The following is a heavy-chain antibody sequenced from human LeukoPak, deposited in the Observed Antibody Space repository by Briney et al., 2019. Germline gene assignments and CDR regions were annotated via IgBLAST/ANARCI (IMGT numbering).Heavy chain of an antibody. V-gene: IGHV3-15*01. CDR3: TTDRVVVAATHWFDP. D-gene: IGHD2-15*01. Sequence: GGSLRLSCAASGFTFSNAWMSWVRQAPGKGLEWVGRIKSKTDGGTTDYAAPVKGRFTISRDDSKNTLYLQMNSLKTEDTAVYYCTTDRVVVAATHWFDPWGQGTLVTVSS. J-gene: IGHJ5*02. CDR2: IKSKTDGGTT. CDR1: GFTFSNAW.